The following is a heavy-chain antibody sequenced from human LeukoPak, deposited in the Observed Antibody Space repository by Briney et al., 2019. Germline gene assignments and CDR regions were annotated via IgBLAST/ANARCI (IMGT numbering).Heavy chain of an antibody. D-gene: IGHD4-17*01. CDR2: IRHDGFET. Sequence: GGSLRLSCAASGFTFSSYNMNWVRQAPGKGLEWVANIRHDGFETYSVDSVKGRFTISRDNAKNSVYLQMNSLRAEDTAVYYCARELPTVATLGVINYWGQGTLVTVSS. CDR3: ARELPTVATLGVINY. CDR1: GFTFSSYN. V-gene: IGHV3-7*01. J-gene: IGHJ4*02.